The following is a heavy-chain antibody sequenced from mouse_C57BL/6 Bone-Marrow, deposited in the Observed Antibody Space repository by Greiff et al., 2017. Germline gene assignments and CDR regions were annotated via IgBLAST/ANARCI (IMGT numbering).Heavy chain of an antibody. Sequence: QVQLQQPGAELVRPGSSVTLSCKASGYTFTSYWMHWVKQRPIQGLEWIGNIYPSDSETHYNQKFKDKATLTVDKSSSTAYMQLSSLTSEDSAVYYCARGGFAYWGQGTLVTVSA. J-gene: IGHJ3*01. CDR2: IYPSDSET. CDR3: ARGGFAY. CDR1: GYTFTSYW. V-gene: IGHV1-52*01.